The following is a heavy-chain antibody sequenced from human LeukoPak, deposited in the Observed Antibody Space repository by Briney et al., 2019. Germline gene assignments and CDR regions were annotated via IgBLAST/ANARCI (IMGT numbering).Heavy chain of an antibody. D-gene: IGHD4-17*01. CDR1: GFTFSTYA. Sequence: GGSLRLSCAASGFTFSTYAMTWVRQAPGKGLEWVSVIFNSGTSTYYADSVKGRFTISRDNSKNTLHLQMSSLRAEDTAVYYCAKDMYCDFGGVDYWGQGTLVTVSS. CDR2: IFNSGTST. V-gene: IGHV3-23*01. CDR3: AKDMYCDFGGVDY. J-gene: IGHJ4*02.